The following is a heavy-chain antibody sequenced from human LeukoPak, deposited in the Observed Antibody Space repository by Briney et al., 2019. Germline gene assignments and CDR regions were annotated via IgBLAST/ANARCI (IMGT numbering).Heavy chain of an antibody. CDR3: ARRRYYDGSGYLE. CDR2: IYYSGRT. J-gene: IGHJ1*01. CDR1: GDSVSRSDSY. D-gene: IGHD3-22*01. Sequence: SETLSLTCSVSGDSVSRSDSYWDWIRQPPGKGLEWIGTIYYSGRTYYSPSLKSRVTMSVDPSNNQFSLNLRSVTTADTALYYCARRRYYDGSGYLEWGQGTLLSVSS. V-gene: IGHV4-39*01.